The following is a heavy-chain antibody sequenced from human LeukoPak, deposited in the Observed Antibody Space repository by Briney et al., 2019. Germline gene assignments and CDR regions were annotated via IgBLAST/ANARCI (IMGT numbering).Heavy chain of an antibody. V-gene: IGHV3-23*01. Sequence: GGSLRLSCAASGFTFSSYAMSWVRQAPGEGLEWVSAISGSGGSTYYADSVKGRFTISRDNYKNTLYLQMNSLRAEDTAVYYCAKDQVTRDYAYFDYWGQGTLVTVSS. CDR2: ISGSGGST. CDR1: GFTFSSYA. D-gene: IGHD4-17*01. J-gene: IGHJ4*02. CDR3: AKDQVTRDYAYFDY.